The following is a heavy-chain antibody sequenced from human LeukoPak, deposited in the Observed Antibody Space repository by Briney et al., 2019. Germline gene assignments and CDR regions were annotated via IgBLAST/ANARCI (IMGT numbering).Heavy chain of an antibody. CDR2: IYYSGST. V-gene: IGHV4-59*01. CDR3: ARRYCSGGSCYPTTWFFDL. Sequence: ASETLSLTCTVSGGSISSYYWSWIRQPPGKGLEWIGYIYYSGSTNYNPSLKSRVTISVDTSKNQFSLKLSSVTAADTAVYYCARRYCSGGSCYPTTWFFDLWGRGTLVTVSS. CDR1: GGSISSYY. D-gene: IGHD2-15*01. J-gene: IGHJ2*01.